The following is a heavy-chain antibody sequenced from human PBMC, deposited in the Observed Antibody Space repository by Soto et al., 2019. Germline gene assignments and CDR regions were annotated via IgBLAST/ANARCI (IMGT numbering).Heavy chain of an antibody. CDR1: GFSLTSNDVG. Sequence: GSGPTLVNPTQTLTLTCTFSGFSLTSNDVGVGWIRQPPGKALEWLALIYWDDDKRYSPSLKSRLTITKDTSKNQVVLRMTNMDPVDTATYYCAHSRYSRSSFDYWGQGTLVNVS. D-gene: IGHD6-6*01. CDR2: IYWDDDK. J-gene: IGHJ4*02. V-gene: IGHV2-5*02. CDR3: AHSRYSRSSFDY.